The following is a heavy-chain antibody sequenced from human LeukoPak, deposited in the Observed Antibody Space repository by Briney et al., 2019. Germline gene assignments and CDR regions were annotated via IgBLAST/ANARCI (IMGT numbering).Heavy chain of an antibody. Sequence: GGSLRLSCAASGFTFSSYGMHWVRQAPGKGLEGVAFMRYDGSNRNYADSVKGRFTISRDNSKNTLYLQMNSLRAEDTAVYYCAKGVKVPLLRYFSYYMDVWGKGTTVTISS. CDR3: AKGVKVPLLRYFSYYMDV. D-gene: IGHD3-9*01. J-gene: IGHJ6*03. CDR2: MRYDGSNR. CDR1: GFTFSSYG. V-gene: IGHV3-30*02.